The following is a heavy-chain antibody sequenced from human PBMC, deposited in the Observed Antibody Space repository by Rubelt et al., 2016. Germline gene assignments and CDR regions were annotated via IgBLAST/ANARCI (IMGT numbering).Heavy chain of an antibody. CDR1: GFTSSSYW. D-gene: IGHD2-15*01. CDR3: ARVVGATTDY. V-gene: IGHV3-7*05. CDR2: IKEDGSEK. Sequence: EVQLVESGGGLVQPGGSLRLSCAASGFTSSSYWMTWVRQAPGKGLEWVANIKEDGSEKYYVDSVKGRFTISRDNAKNPLYLQMNSLGAEDTAVYYCARVVGATTDYWGQGNLVTVSS. J-gene: IGHJ4*02.